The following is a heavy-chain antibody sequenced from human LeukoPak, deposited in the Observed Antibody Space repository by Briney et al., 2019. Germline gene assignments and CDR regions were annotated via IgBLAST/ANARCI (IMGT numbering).Heavy chain of an antibody. CDR2: ISGSGGGT. V-gene: IGHV3-23*01. CDR3: AKASSDYDKFPFFDY. Sequence: PGGSLRLSCAASGFTFSSYAMTWVRQAPGKGLEWVSAISGSGGGTYYADSVKGRFTISRGSSKKTLYLQMDSLRAEDAAVYYCAKASSDYDKFPFFDYWGQGTPVTVSS. J-gene: IGHJ4*02. CDR1: GFTFSSYA. D-gene: IGHD5-12*01.